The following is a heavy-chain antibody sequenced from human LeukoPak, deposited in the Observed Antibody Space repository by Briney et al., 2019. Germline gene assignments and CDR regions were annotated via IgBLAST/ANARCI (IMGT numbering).Heavy chain of an antibody. J-gene: IGHJ4*02. D-gene: IGHD2-2*01. V-gene: IGHV3-23*01. Sequence: PSETLSLTCAVYGGSFSVYYWSWIRQPPGKGLEWVSAISGSGGSTYYADSVKGRFTISRDNSKNTLYLQMNSLRAEDTAVYYCAKGGFVVVPAAKRGDFDYWGQGTLVTVSS. CDR2: ISGSGGST. CDR1: GGSFSVYY. CDR3: AKGGFVVVPAAKRGDFDY.